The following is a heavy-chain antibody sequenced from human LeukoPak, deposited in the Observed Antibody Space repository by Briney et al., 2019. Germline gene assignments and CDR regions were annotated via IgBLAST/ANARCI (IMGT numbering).Heavy chain of an antibody. V-gene: IGHV3-30*02. Sequence: TGGSLRLSCAASGFNFSSYGMHLVRQAPGKGLEWVAFIRYDGNNKYYADSVKGRFTISRDNSKNTLYLQMNSLRAEDTAVYYCAKGARWWELLDWGQGTLVTVSS. D-gene: IGHD1-26*01. J-gene: IGHJ4*02. CDR1: GFNFSSYG. CDR3: AKGARWWELLD. CDR2: IRYDGNNK.